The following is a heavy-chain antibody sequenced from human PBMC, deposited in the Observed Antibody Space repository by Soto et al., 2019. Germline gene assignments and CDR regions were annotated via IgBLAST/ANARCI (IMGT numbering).Heavy chain of an antibody. J-gene: IGHJ4*02. CDR1: GYTFTSYG. CDR3: AKSSDSAIWAHFDY. CDR2: INVGNGNT. V-gene: IGHV1-3*01. D-gene: IGHD3-22*01. Sequence: ASVKVSCKASGYTFTSYGISWVRQAPGQRLEWMGWINVGNGNTQYSQKFQGRVTITRDTSASTAYMELSSLRSEDTAVYYCAKSSDSAIWAHFDYWGQGTLVTVSS.